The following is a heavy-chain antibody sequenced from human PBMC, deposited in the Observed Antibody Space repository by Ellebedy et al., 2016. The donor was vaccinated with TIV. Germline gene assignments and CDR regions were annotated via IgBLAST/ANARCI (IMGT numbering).Heavy chain of an antibody. V-gene: IGHV1-2*02. CDR1: GYTFTGYY. CDR2: INPNSGGT. CDR3: AKERGRDGYNPADY. J-gene: IGHJ4*02. Sequence: ASVKVSCXASGYTFTGYYMHWVRQAPGQGLEWMGWINPNSGGTNYAQKFQGRVTMTRDTSISTAYMELSRLRSDDTAVYYCAKERGRDGYNPADYWGQGTLVTVSS. D-gene: IGHD5-24*01.